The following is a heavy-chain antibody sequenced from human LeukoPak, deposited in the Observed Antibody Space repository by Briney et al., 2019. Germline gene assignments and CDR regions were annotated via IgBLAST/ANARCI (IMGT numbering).Heavy chain of an antibody. V-gene: IGHV1-69*13. CDR2: IIPIFGTA. Sequence: ASVEVSCKASGGTVIRYPISWVRQAPGQGLEWMGGIIPIFGTANYAQKFQGRVTITSDESTSTAYMELSSLRSEDTAVYYLARDRPGRYCSTSSCDSASPFDPWGQGTLVTVSS. J-gene: IGHJ5*02. CDR3: ARDRPGRYCSTSSCDSASPFDP. D-gene: IGHD2-2*02. CDR1: GGTVIRYP.